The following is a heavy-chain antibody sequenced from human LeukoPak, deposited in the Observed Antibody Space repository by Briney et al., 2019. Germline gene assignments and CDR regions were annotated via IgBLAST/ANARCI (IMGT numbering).Heavy chain of an antibody. V-gene: IGHV1-18*01. CDR2: ISAYSDNT. Sequence: ALVKVSCKASGYTFTSYGINWVRQAPGQGLEWMGRISAYSDNTTYAQKLQGRVTMTTDTSTNTAYMELRSLRSDDTAMYYCARGALYYGSSSLDYWGQGTLVTVSS. D-gene: IGHD3-22*01. J-gene: IGHJ4*02. CDR3: ARGALYYGSSSLDY. CDR1: GYTFTSYG.